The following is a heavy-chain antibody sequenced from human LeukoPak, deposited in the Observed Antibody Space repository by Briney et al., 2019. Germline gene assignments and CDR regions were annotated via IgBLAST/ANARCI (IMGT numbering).Heavy chain of an antibody. CDR3: ARVHVLLWFGELSAPLDAFDI. D-gene: IGHD3-10*01. J-gene: IGHJ3*02. Sequence: ASVKVSCTASGYTFTSYYIHWVRQAPGQGLEWMGGIIPIFDTANYAQKFQGRVTITADESTSTAYMEVSSLRSEDTAVYYCARVHVLLWFGELSAPLDAFDIWGQGTMVTVSS. CDR2: IIPIFDTA. V-gene: IGHV1-69*13. CDR1: GYTFTSYY.